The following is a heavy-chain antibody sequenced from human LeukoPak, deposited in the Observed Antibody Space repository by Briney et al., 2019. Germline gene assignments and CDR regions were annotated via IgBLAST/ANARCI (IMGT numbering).Heavy chain of an antibody. CDR2: IYYSGST. D-gene: IGHD4-17*01. CDR3: TRSRSIDYGDYGWFVY. J-gene: IGHJ4*02. V-gene: IGHV4-59*08. Sequence: SETLSLTCTVPGGSISNYYWSWIRQPPGKGLEWVGYIYYSGSTNYNPSLKSRVTISVDTSKNQFSLNLTSVTAADTAVYFCTRSRSIDYGDYGWFVYWGQGTLVTVS. CDR1: GGSISNYY.